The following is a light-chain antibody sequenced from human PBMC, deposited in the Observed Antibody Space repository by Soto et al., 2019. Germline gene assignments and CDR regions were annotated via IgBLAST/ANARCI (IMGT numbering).Light chain of an antibody. V-gene: IGKV1-5*01. CDR2: DAS. CDR3: QQYNSYSWT. Sequence: DIQMTQSPSFLSASVGDKVTIPCRATESVSKWLAWYQEKPGNPPRPLIYDASTLESGVPSRFSGSGSGTEFTLTISSLQADDFAIYYCQQYNSYSWTFGQGTKVDIK. CDR1: ESVSKW. J-gene: IGKJ1*01.